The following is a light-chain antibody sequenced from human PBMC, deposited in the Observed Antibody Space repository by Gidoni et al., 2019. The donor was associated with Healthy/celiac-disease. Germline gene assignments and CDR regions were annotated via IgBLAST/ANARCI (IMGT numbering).Light chain of an antibody. CDR1: SCDVGGYNY. J-gene: IGLJ2*01. Sequence: QSSLTQPPSASASPGLSVTISCTGTSCDVGGYNYVSWYPQHPGKAPKLMIYEVSKRPSGVPDRFSGSKSGNTASLTVSGLQAEDEADYYCSSYAGSNVVVFGGGTKLTVL. CDR3: SSYAGSNVVV. V-gene: IGLV2-8*01. CDR2: EVS.